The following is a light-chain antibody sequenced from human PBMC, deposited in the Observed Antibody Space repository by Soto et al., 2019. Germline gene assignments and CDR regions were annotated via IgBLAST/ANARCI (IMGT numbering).Light chain of an antibody. CDR3: CSYAGSTTSPYV. Sequence: QSVLTQPPSASGSPGQSVTISCTGTSSDVGSHNLVSWYQQYSGKAPKLMIYEASKRPSGVSDRFSGSKSGNTASLTISGLQAEDEADYYCCSYAGSTTSPYVFGTGTKVTVL. CDR1: SSDVGSHNL. J-gene: IGLJ1*01. V-gene: IGLV2-23*01. CDR2: EAS.